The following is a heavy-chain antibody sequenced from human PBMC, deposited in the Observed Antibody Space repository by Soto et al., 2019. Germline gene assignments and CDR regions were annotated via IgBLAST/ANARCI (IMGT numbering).Heavy chain of an antibody. CDR2: INAGNGNT. V-gene: IGHV1-3*01. CDR1: GYTFTSYA. Sequence: ASVKVSCKASGYTFTSYAMHWVRQAPGQRLEWMGWINAGNGNTKYSQKFQGRVTITRDTSASTAYMELSSLRSEDTAVYYCARDTAAAGNTHNWFDPWGQGTLVTVCS. D-gene: IGHD6-13*01. J-gene: IGHJ5*02. CDR3: ARDTAAAGNTHNWFDP.